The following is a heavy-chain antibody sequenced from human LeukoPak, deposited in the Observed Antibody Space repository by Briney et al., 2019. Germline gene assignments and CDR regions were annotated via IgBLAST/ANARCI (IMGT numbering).Heavy chain of an antibody. J-gene: IGHJ4*02. CDR3: ANPQSRGYDYLDY. D-gene: IGHD5-12*01. Sequence: PGGSLRLSCAASGFTFRNYGMHWVRQAPGKGLEWVAVISIDGSEKYYADSVKGRFTISRDNSKNTLYLQMNSLRGDDTAVYYCANPQSRGYDYLDYWGQGTQVTVSS. CDR1: GFTFRNYG. CDR2: ISIDGSEK. V-gene: IGHV3-30*18.